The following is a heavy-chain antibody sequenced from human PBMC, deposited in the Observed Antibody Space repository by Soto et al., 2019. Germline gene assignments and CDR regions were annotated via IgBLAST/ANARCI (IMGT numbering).Heavy chain of an antibody. CDR3: ARDSTRDIVVVPAAMDY. V-gene: IGHV3-48*01. J-gene: IGHJ4*02. Sequence: GGSLRLSCAASGFTFSSYSMNWVRQAPGKGLEWVSYISSSSSTIYYADSVKGRFTISRDNAKNSLYLQMNSLRAEDTAVYYCARDSTRDIVVVPAAMDYWGQGTLVTVSS. D-gene: IGHD2-2*01. CDR2: ISSSSSTI. CDR1: GFTFSSYS.